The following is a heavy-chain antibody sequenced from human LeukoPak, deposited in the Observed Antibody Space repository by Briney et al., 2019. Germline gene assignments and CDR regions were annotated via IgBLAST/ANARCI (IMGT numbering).Heavy chain of an antibody. CDR3: AKDGFYSSSWYGREYYFDY. CDR2: IRYDGSNK. V-gene: IGHV3-30*02. D-gene: IGHD6-13*01. J-gene: IGHJ4*02. CDR1: GFTFSSYG. Sequence: AGGSLRLSCAASGFTFSSYGMHWVRQAPGKGLEWVAFIRYDGSNKYYADSVKGRFTISRDNSKNTLYLQMNSLRAEDTAVYYCAKDGFYSSSWYGREYYFDYWGQGTLVTVSS.